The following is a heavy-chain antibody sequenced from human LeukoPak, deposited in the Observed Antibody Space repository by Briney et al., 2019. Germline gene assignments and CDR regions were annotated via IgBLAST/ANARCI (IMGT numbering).Heavy chain of an antibody. CDR3: ARDILLWFGIPNYYMDV. D-gene: IGHD3-10*01. CDR2: IYTSGST. CDR1: GGSISSYY. Sequence: SETLSLTCTVSGGSISSYYWSWIRQPAGKGLEWIGRIYTSGSTNYNPSLKSRVTMSVDTSKNQFSLKLSSVTAADTAVYYCARDILLWFGIPNYYMDVWGKGTTVTISS. J-gene: IGHJ6*03. V-gene: IGHV4-4*07.